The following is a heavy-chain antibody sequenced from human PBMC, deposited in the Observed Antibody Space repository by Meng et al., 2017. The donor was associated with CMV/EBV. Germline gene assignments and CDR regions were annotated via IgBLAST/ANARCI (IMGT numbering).Heavy chain of an antibody. CDR3: ARDFVPHTAMVTDPWYFDL. D-gene: IGHD5-18*01. CDR1: GGTFSSYA. J-gene: IGHJ2*01. CDR2: IIPIFGTA. Sequence: SVKVSCKASGGTFSSYAISWVRQATGQGLEWMGGIIPIFGTANYAQKFQGRVTITTDESTSTAYMELSSLRSEDTAVYYCARDFVPHTAMVTDPWYFDLWGRGTLVTVSS. V-gene: IGHV1-69*05.